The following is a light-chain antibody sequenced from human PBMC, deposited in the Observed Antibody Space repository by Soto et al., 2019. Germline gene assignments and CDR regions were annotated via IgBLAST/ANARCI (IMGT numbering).Light chain of an antibody. CDR3: SAYTARSTLV. CDR1: SSNIGGYNV. J-gene: IGLJ3*02. V-gene: IGLV2-14*02. Sequence: QSALTQPASVSGSPGQSITISCSGTSSNIGGYNVVSWYQQHPGKAPKVIVYEGIKRPSGVSDRFSGSTSGSTASLTISGLQPEDEGDYYCSAYTARSTLVFGGGTKLTVL. CDR2: EGI.